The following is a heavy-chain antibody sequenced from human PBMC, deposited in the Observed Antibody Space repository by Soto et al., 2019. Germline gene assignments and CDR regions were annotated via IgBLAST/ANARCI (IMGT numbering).Heavy chain of an antibody. D-gene: IGHD4-17*01. J-gene: IGHJ6*02. CDR2: IGTAGDT. Sequence: PGGSLRLSCAASGFTFSSYDMHWVRQATGKGLEWVSAIGTAGDTYYADSVKGRFTISRDNSKNTLYLQMNSLRAEDTAVYYCARIYGPSYYYYGMDVWGQGTTVTVSS. CDR1: GFTFSSYD. V-gene: IGHV3-13*01. CDR3: ARIYGPSYYYYGMDV.